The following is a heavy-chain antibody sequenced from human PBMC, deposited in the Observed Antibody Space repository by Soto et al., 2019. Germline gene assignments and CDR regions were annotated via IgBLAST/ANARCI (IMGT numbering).Heavy chain of an antibody. D-gene: IGHD3-22*01. V-gene: IGHV1-18*01. CDR1: GYTFITYG. CDR3: ARGPTDYYDNSANYFLDY. J-gene: IGHJ4*02. Sequence: QVQLVQSGAEVKKPGASVKVSCKASGYTFITYGVSWVRQAPGQGLDWLGWISTYNVNKRYAERLQGKVTMTTDTTTNTAYMELRNLRSDDTAVYYCARGPTDYYDNSANYFLDYWGQGTLVTVSS. CDR2: ISTYNVNK.